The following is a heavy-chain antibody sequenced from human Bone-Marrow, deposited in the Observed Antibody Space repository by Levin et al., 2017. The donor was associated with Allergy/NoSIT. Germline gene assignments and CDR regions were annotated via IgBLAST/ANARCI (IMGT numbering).Heavy chain of an antibody. CDR2: IWYDGSNK. V-gene: IGHV3-33*01. CDR1: GFTFSSYG. Sequence: GESLKISCAASGFTFSSYGMHWVRQAPGKGLEWVAVIWYDGSNKYYADSVKGRFTISRDNSKNTLYLQMNSLRAEDTAVYYCARGGGGYDFWSGYYRGGVGSDYYYGMDGWGQGTTVTVSS. J-gene: IGHJ6*02. D-gene: IGHD3-3*01. CDR3: ARGGGGYDFWSGYYRGGVGSDYYYGMDG.